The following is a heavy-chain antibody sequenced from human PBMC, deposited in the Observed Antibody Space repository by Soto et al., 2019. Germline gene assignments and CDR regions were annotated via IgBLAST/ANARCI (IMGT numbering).Heavy chain of an antibody. V-gene: IGHV3-23*01. Sequence: EVQLLQSGGGLVQPGESLKLSCAASGFSFSTFAMTWVRQAPGKGLEWVSGISSSGRSTYYADSVKGRFTISRDNSKNTLLLEMDSLRDEDTAVYYCGKDVYCSGISCFSAIGFWGQGILVTVSS. CDR3: GKDVYCSGISCFSAIGF. CDR2: ISSSGRST. CDR1: GFSFSTFA. J-gene: IGHJ4*02. D-gene: IGHD2-2*01.